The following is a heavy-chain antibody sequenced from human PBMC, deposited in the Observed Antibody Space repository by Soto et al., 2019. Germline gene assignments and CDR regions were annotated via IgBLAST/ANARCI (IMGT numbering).Heavy chain of an antibody. Sequence: EVQLVESGGGLVQPGGSLKLSCAASGFIFSGSAIHWVRQASGEGLEWVGRIRSKANNYATTCAASLKGRVNISRDDSKNTAYLQMNSLKTEDTAVYYCNKRGDGYNADYDYWGQGTLVTVSS. V-gene: IGHV3-73*01. CDR3: NKRGDGYNADYDY. CDR2: IRSKANNYAT. CDR1: GFIFSGSA. J-gene: IGHJ4*02. D-gene: IGHD5-12*01.